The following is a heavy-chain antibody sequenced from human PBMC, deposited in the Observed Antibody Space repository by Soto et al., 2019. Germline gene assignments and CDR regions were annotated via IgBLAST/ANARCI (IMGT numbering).Heavy chain of an antibody. V-gene: IGHV3-33*01. J-gene: IGHJ3*02. CDR1: NFSFTTSG. D-gene: IGHD4-4*01. CDR2: IWYDGSIK. Sequence: QVQLVESGGGVVQPGRSLRLSCAASNFSFTTSGMHWVRQAPGKGLEWVAIIWYDGSIKYYGDSVKGRFTISRDNSKNTLYLQMNSLRAEDTAIYYCARGSPTDGEALDIWGQGTMVTVSS. CDR3: ARGSPTDGEALDI.